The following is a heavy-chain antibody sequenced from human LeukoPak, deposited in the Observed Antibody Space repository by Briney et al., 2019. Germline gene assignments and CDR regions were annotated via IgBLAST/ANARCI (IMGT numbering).Heavy chain of an antibody. V-gene: IGHV3-23*01. CDR2: FLDSGDNT. J-gene: IGHJ4*02. Sequence: GDSLRPSCAPSALIFNSYAMSWVRQAPGNGLEWVSGFLDSGDNTFYAEYATGPFTISRDTSKNTLHMQMKSLRVEDTARYYCAKSFIGRWYALDYWGQGALVTVSS. D-gene: IGHD6-13*01. CDR1: ALIFNSYA. CDR3: AKSFIGRWYALDY.